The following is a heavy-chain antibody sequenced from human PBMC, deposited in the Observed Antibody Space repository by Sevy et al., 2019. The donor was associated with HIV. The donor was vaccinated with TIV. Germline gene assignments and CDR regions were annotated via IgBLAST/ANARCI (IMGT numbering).Heavy chain of an antibody. Sequence: SETLSLTCTVFGGSISAYYWSWIRRSPGKGLEYIGYVYYTGSTYYNPSLKSRVTISIDTSKNQFSLRLTSVTAADTAMYYCARAPLVRSGDDSLNWFDPWGQGTLVTVSS. J-gene: IGHJ5*02. CDR1: GGSISAYY. CDR3: ARAPLVRSGDDSLNWFDP. CDR2: VYYTGST. D-gene: IGHD5-12*01. V-gene: IGHV4-59*01.